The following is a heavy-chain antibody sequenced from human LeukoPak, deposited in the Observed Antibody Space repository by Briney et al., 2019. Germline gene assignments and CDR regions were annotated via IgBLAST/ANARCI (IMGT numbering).Heavy chain of an antibody. CDR2: IYHSGST. CDR1: GGSISSSNW. V-gene: IGHV4-4*02. D-gene: IGHD1-26*01. CDR3: ARVVGGAAMGPFDY. Sequence: SETLSLTCAVSGGSISSSNWWSWVRQPPGKGLEWIGEIYHSGSTNYNPSLKSRVTISVDKSKNQFSLKLSSVTAADTAVYYCARVVGGAAMGPFDYWGQGTLVTVSS. J-gene: IGHJ4*02.